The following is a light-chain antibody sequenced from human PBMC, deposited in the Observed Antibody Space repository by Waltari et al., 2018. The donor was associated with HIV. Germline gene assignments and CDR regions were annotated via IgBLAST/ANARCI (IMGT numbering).Light chain of an antibody. V-gene: IGLV3-21*04. Sequence: SYVLTQPPSVSVAPGETATIYCGGNDLGRKSVPWYQQSPGQAPLLVIYDDSDRPSGIPERFSASKFGNTATLTISRVEAGDEADYYCQVWDSSSDQGVFGGGTKLTVL. J-gene: IGLJ2*01. CDR2: DDS. CDR1: DLGRKS. CDR3: QVWDSSSDQGV.